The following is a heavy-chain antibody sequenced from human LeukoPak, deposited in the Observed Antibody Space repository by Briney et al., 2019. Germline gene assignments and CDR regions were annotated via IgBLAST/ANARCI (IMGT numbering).Heavy chain of an antibody. CDR1: GFTFSSYG. CDR3: ARGRWLHPYFDY. D-gene: IGHD5-24*01. J-gene: IGHJ4*02. V-gene: IGHV3-33*01. Sequence: GRSLRLSCAASGFTFSSYGMHWVRQAPGKGLEWVAVIWYDGSNKYYADSVKGRFTISRDNSKNTLYLQMNSLRAEDTAVYYCARGRWLHPYFDYWGQGTLVTVSS. CDR2: IWYDGSNK.